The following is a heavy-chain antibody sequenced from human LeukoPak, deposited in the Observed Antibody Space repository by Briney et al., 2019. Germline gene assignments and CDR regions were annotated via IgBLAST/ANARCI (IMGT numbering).Heavy chain of an antibody. Sequence: GASVKVSCKASGYTFTSYDINWVRQATGQGLEWMGWMNPNSGNTGYAQKFQGRVTMTRNTSISTAYMELSSLRSEDTAAYYCARDIVVVPAASGDYYYYGMDVWGQGTTVTVSS. V-gene: IGHV1-8*01. CDR3: ARDIVVVPAASGDYYYYGMDV. D-gene: IGHD2-2*01. CDR2: MNPNSGNT. J-gene: IGHJ6*02. CDR1: GYTFTSYD.